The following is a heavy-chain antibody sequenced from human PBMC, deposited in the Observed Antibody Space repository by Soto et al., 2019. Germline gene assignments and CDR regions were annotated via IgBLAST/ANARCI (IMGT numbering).Heavy chain of an antibody. CDR3: ARVQGDDYGEYASLAY. J-gene: IGHJ4*02. D-gene: IGHD4-17*01. CDR2: IYYSGST. V-gene: IGHV4-59*01. CDR1: GGSISSYY. Sequence: SETLSLTCTVSGGSISSYYWSWIRQPPGKGLEWIGYIYYSGSTNYNPSLKSRVTISVDTSKNQFSLKLSSVTAADTAVYYCARVQGDDYGEYASLAYGGQGTLVTVSS.